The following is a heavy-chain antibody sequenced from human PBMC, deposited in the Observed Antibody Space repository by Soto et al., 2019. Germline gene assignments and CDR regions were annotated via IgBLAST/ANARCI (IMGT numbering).Heavy chain of an antibody. CDR2: ISSSGETI. D-gene: IGHD2-15*01. J-gene: IGHJ4*02. V-gene: IGHV3-11*01. CDR1: GFTFSDYF. Sequence: QVQLVESGGGLVKPGGSLRLSCVASGFTFSDYFMSWIRQAPGKGLEWLAYISSSGETIYYADSVKGRFTISRDNAKNSLYVQMNSLRDEDTAVYYCARRAVAVGYFDYWGQGTPVTVSS. CDR3: ARRAVAVGYFDY.